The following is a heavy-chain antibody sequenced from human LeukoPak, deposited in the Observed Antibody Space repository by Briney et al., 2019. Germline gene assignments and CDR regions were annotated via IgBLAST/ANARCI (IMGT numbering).Heavy chain of an antibody. D-gene: IGHD3-9*01. J-gene: IGHJ3*02. V-gene: IGHV3-30*18. Sequence: PGGSLRLSCAASGFTFSSYAMSWVRQAPGKGLEWVAVISYDGSNKYYADSVKGRFTISRDNSKNTLYLQMNSLRAEDTAVYYCAKVGYYDNGDAFDIWGQGTMVTVSS. CDR1: GFTFSSYA. CDR2: ISYDGSNK. CDR3: AKVGYYDNGDAFDI.